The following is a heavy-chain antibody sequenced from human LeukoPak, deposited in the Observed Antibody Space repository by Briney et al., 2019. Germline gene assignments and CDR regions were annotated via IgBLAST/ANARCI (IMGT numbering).Heavy chain of an antibody. CDR3: ARLLGYCSGGSCYPGPGYYYYGMDV. CDR2: IYHSGST. V-gene: IGHV4-30-2*01. Sequence: PSQTLSLTCAVSGGSISSGVYSWSWIRQPPGKGLEWIGYIYHSGSTYYNPSLKSRVTISVDRSKNQFSLKLSSVTAADTAVYYCARLLGYCSGGSCYPGPGYYYYGMDVWGQGTTVTVSS. D-gene: IGHD2-15*01. CDR1: GGSISSGVYS. J-gene: IGHJ6*02.